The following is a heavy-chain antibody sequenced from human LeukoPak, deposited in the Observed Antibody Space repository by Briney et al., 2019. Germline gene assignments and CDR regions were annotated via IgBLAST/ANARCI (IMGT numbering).Heavy chain of an antibody. CDR3: ARDQRWELGY. Sequence: PGGSLRLSCAASGFTFSSYSMNWVRQAPGRGLEWVSSISSSSSYIYYADSVKGRFTISRDNAKNSLYLQMNSLRAEDTAVYYCARDQRWELGYWGQGTLVTVSS. CDR1: GFTFSSYS. D-gene: IGHD1-26*01. J-gene: IGHJ4*02. V-gene: IGHV3-21*01. CDR2: ISSSSSYI.